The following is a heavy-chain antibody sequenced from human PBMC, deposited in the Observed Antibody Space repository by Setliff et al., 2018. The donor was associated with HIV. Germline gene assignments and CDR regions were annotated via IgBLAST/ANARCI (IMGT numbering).Heavy chain of an antibody. CDR1: GFTFSSYS. Sequence: PGGSLRLSCAASGFTFSSYSMNWVRQAPGKGLECVSSISSSSSYIYYAGSLRGRFTISRDYASNSLYLEMNSLRVEDTAIYYCARSRSTRDAFDIWGQGTMVTVSS. J-gene: IGHJ3*02. D-gene: IGHD1-1*01. CDR3: ARSRSTRDAFDI. V-gene: IGHV3-21*01. CDR2: ISSSSSYI.